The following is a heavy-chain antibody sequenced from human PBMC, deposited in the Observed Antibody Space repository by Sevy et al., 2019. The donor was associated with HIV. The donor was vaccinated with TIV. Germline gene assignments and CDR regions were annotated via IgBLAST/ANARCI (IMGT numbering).Heavy chain of an antibody. CDR3: ARECYGDYTYFDY. V-gene: IGHV4-59*01. D-gene: IGHD4-17*01. CDR2: IYYSGST. Sequence: SETLSLTCTVSGGSISSYYWSWIRQPPGKGLEWIGYIYYSGSTNYNPSLKSRVTISVDTSKNQFSLKLSSVTAADTAVYYCARECYGDYTYFDYWGQGTLVTVSS. J-gene: IGHJ4*02. CDR1: GGSISSYY.